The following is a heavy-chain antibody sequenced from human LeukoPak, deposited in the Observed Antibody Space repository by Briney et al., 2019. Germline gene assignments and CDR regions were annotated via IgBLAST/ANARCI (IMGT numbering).Heavy chain of an antibody. J-gene: IGHJ4*02. CDR3: ARIPGYCSSTSCSWVWAFDY. V-gene: IGHV1-18*01. CDR1: GYTFTSYG. Sequence: GASVKVSCKASGYTFTSYGISWVRQAPGHGLEWMGWISAHNGNTNYAQKLQGRVTMTTDTSTSTAYMELRSLRSDDTAVYYCARIPGYCSSTSCSWVWAFDYWGQGTLVTVSS. D-gene: IGHD2-2*01. CDR2: ISAHNGNT.